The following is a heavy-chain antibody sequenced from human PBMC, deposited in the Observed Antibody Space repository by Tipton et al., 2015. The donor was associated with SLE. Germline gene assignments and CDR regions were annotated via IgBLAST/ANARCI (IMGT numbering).Heavy chain of an antibody. Sequence: TLSLTCTVSVGSISSSSYYWAWIRQPPGKGLEWIGSIYYSGSAYYNPSLKSRVTISVDRSRNQFSLKLSSVTAADTAVYYCASEILRDYGSAWGPDYWGQGTLVTVSS. CDR2: IYYSGSA. CDR3: ASEILRDYGSAWGPDY. D-gene: IGHD6-19*01. V-gene: IGHV4-39*07. CDR1: VGSISSSSYY. J-gene: IGHJ4*02.